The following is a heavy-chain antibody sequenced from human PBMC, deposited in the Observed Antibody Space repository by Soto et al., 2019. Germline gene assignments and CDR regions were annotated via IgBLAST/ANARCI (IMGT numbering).Heavy chain of an antibody. CDR1: GYTFTNYD. Sequence: QVQLVQSGAEVKKPGASVKVSCKASGYTFTNYDINWVRQAPGQGLEWMGWISAYNGDTNYAQKLQGRVTMTTDTSTSTAYMELRSLRSDDTAVYYCARSGLPDPVVVVGHTPFDPWGQGTLVTASS. D-gene: IGHD2-15*01. V-gene: IGHV1-18*01. CDR2: ISAYNGDT. J-gene: IGHJ5*02. CDR3: ARSGLPDPVVVVGHTPFDP.